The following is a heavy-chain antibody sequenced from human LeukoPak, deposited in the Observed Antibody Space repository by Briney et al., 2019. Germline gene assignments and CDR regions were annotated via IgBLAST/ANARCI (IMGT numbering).Heavy chain of an antibody. D-gene: IGHD6-19*01. V-gene: IGHV4-38-2*02. Sequence: KPSETLSLTCTVSGYSISSGYYWGWIRQPPGKGLEWIGSIYHSGSTYYNPSLKSRVTISVDTSKNQFSLKLNSVTAADTAVYYCAREGTIGIAVAGNNVPYFDYWGQGTLVTVSS. CDR2: IYHSGST. CDR3: AREGTIGIAVAGNNVPYFDY. CDR1: GYSISSGYY. J-gene: IGHJ4*02.